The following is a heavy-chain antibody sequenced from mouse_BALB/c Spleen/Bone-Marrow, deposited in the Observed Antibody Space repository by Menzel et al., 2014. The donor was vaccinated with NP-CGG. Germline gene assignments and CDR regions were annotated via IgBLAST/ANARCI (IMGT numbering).Heavy chain of an antibody. Sequence: EVMLVESGGGLVQPGGSRKLSCAASGFTFXNFGMHWFRQSPEKGLEWVAFVSTGSTIIYYADTVNGRFTISRDNPENTLFLQMTSLRSEDTAIYYCARSHFYGNYFDYWGQGTTLTVSS. CDR3: ARSHFYGNYFDY. CDR1: GFTFXNFG. V-gene: IGHV5-17*02. CDR2: VSTGSTII. D-gene: IGHD2-1*01. J-gene: IGHJ2*01.